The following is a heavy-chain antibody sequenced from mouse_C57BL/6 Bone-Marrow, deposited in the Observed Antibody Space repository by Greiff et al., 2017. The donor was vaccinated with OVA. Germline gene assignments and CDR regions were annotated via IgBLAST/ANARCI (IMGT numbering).Heavy chain of an antibody. CDR1: GFSLTSYG. Sequence: VKLQQSGPGLVQPSQSLSITCTVSGFSLTSYGVHWVRQSPGKGLEWLGVIWRGGSTDYNAAFMSRLSITKDNSKSQVFFKMNSLQADDTAIYDCAKGRYDDPWFAYWGQGTLVTVSA. CDR3: AKGRYDDPWFAY. CDR2: IWRGGST. J-gene: IGHJ3*01. D-gene: IGHD2-3*01. V-gene: IGHV2-5*01.